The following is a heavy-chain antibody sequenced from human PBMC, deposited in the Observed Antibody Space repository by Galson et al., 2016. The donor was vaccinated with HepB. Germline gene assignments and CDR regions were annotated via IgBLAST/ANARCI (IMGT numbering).Heavy chain of an antibody. CDR1: GFTFNSYS. Sequence: SLRLSCAASGFTFNSYSMNWVRQAPGKGLEWVSSISSSSSFIYYADSVKGRFTISRDNYKNTLYLQMNSLRAEDTAVYYCAKEADITGWSFFDYWGQGTLVTVSS. CDR3: AKEADITGWSFFDY. D-gene: IGHD6-19*01. CDR2: ISSSSSFI. J-gene: IGHJ4*02. V-gene: IGHV3-21*04.